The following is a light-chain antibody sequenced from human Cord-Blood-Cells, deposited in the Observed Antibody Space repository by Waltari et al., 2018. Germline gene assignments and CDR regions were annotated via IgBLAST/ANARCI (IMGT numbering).Light chain of an antibody. V-gene: IGLV2-8*01. CDR3: SSYAGSNNYV. J-gene: IGLJ1*01. CDR2: EVS. CDR1: SSDVGGYKY. Sequence: QSALTQPPSASGSPGQSVTIPCTGTSSDVGGYKYVSWYQQHPGKAPKLMIYEVSNRPSGVPDRFSGSKSGNTASLTVSGLQAEDEADYYCSSYAGSNNYVFGTGTKVTVL.